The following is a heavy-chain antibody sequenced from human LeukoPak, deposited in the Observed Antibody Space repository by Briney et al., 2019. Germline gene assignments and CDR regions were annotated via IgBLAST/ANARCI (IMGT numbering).Heavy chain of an antibody. CDR2: ISSSSSYI. CDR1: GFTFSSYS. V-gene: IGHV3-21*04. CDR3: AKLSGWYGLDY. Sequence: GGSLRLSCAASGFTFSSYSMNWVRQAPGKGLEWVSSISSSSSYIYYADSVKGRFTISRDNAKNSLYLQMNSLRAEDTAVYYCAKLSGWYGLDYWGQGTLVTVSS. J-gene: IGHJ4*02. D-gene: IGHD6-19*01.